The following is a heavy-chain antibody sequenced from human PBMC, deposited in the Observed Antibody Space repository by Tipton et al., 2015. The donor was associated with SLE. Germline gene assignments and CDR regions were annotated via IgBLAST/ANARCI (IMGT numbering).Heavy chain of an antibody. CDR1: GFTFSDYY. Sequence: SLRLSCAASGFTFSDYYMSWIRQAPGKGLEWVSYISSSSSYTNYADSVKGRFTISRDNAKNSLYLQMNSLRAEDTAVYYCASSSPAALLYYGMDVWGQGTTVTVSS. J-gene: IGHJ6*02. CDR3: ASSSPAALLYYGMDV. CDR2: ISSSSSYT. D-gene: IGHD2-2*01. V-gene: IGHV3-11*06.